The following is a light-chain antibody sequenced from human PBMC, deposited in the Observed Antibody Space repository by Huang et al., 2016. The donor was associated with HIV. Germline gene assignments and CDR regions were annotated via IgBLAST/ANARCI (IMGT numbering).Light chain of an antibody. CDR3: QQYNNWPPT. Sequence: EIVMTQSPATLSVSPGERATLSCRASQSVSSNLAWYQQKPGPAPRLRIYGASTRATGIPARFSGSGSGTEFTLTISSLQSEDFAVYYCQQYNNWPPTFGQGTKVEIK. CDR2: GAS. J-gene: IGKJ1*01. CDR1: QSVSSN. V-gene: IGKV3-15*01.